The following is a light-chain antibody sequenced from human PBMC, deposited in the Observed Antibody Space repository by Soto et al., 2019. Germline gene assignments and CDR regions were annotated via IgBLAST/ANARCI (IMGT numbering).Light chain of an antibody. CDR1: QSVSSN. V-gene: IGKV3-15*01. CDR3: QQYNNWPPL. CDR2: GAS. J-gene: IGKJ5*01. Sequence: EIVMTQSTATLSVSPGERATLSFRASQSVSSNLAWYQQKPGQAPRLLIYGASTRATGIPARFSGSGSGTEFTLTISSLQSEDFAAYYCQQYNNWPPLFGQGTRLEIK.